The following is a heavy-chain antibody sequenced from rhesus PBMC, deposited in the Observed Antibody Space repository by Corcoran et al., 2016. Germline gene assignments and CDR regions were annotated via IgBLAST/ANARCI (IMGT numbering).Heavy chain of an antibody. CDR1: GFSLSTSGMC. J-gene: IGHJ6*01. V-gene: IGHV2S1*01. CDR3: ARIDGSLYGLDS. CDR2: IYWDDDK. D-gene: IGHD4-4*01. Sequence: QVTLKESGPALVKPTQTLTLTCTFSGFSLSTSGMCVVWLRQHPGKTHKWLASIYWDDDKYYNTSLRSRLTISKDTSKNQVVLTMTNMDPVDTATYYCARIDGSLYGLDSWGQGVVVTVSS.